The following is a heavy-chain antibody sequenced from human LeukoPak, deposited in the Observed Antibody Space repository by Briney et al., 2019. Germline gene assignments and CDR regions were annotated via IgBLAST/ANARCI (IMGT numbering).Heavy chain of an antibody. V-gene: IGHV3-7*01. D-gene: IGHD3-3*02. Sequence: GGSLRLSCAASGFTFSSYWMTKVCQPPRKWLACVANIKQDGSEIYYVDSVKGRFTISRDNAKNSLYLQMNSLRAEDTAVYYCARDCRLATYTFDLWGQGSMVTVSS. CDR1: GFTFSSYW. CDR2: IKQDGSEI. CDR3: ARDCRLATYTFDL. J-gene: IGHJ3*01.